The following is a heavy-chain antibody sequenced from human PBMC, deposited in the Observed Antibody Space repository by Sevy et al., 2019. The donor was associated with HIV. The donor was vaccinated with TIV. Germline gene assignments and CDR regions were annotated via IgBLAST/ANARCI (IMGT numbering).Heavy chain of an antibody. J-gene: IGHJ4*02. D-gene: IGHD2-2*01. Sequence: GESLKISCAASGFIFSNYGMHWVRQAPGKGLEWVAVIWYYGSNKYYTDSVKGRFTISRDNSKNTLYLQMNSLRAEETALYYCARDGIVIVSNAVAVSGFFDSWGQGTLVTVSS. CDR3: ARDGIVIVSNAVAVSGFFDS. V-gene: IGHV3-33*01. CDR1: GFIFSNYG. CDR2: IWYYGSNK.